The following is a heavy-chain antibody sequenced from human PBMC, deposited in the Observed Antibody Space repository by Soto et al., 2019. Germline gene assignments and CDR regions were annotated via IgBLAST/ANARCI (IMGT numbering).Heavy chain of an antibody. V-gene: IGHV3-48*03. J-gene: IGHJ5*02. CDR1: GFTFSSYE. CDR2: ISSSGSTI. CDR3: ARSGVSGGENWFDP. D-gene: IGHD1-26*01. Sequence: PRLSCAASGFTFSSYEMNWVRQAPGKGLEWVSYISSSGSTIYYADSVKGRFTISRDNAKNSLYLQMNSLRAEDTAVYYCARSGVSGGENWFDPWGQGXLVTVYS.